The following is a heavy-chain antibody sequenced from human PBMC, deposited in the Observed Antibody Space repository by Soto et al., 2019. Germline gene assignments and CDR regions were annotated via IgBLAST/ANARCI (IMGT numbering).Heavy chain of an antibody. CDR1: GFIFSEYE. CDR3: VRAPGPMYYDMDA. D-gene: IGHD2-8*01. Sequence: PGGSLRLSCVVSGFIFSEYEFNWVRQAPGKGLEWVSYIGRGGDTIYDAHSVKGRFIISRDDDKNTLYLEMNSLRAEDTAIYYCVRAPGPMYYDMDAWGQGTTVTVSS. CDR2: IGRGGDTI. V-gene: IGHV3-48*03. J-gene: IGHJ6*02.